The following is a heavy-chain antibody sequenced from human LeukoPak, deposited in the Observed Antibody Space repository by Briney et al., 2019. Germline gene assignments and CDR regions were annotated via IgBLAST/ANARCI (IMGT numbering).Heavy chain of an antibody. CDR2: ISSRGDSI. D-gene: IGHD4-23*01. V-gene: IGHV3-48*03. CDR3: ARESYGGSSEFDY. Sequence: GGSLRLSCAASGFTFSRYEMNWVRQAPGKGLEWVSYISSRGDSINYADSVKGRFTISRDNAKNSLYLQMNSLRVEDTAVYYCARESYGGSSEFDYWGRGTPVTVSS. J-gene: IGHJ4*02. CDR1: GFTFSRYE.